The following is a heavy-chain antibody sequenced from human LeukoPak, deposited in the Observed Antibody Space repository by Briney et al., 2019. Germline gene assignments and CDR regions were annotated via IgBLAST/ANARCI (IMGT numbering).Heavy chain of an antibody. CDR1: GGTFSSYA. V-gene: IGHV1-69*11. J-gene: IGHJ4*02. D-gene: IGHD2-2*01. CDR2: INPSGGST. Sequence: SVKVSCKASGGTFSSYAISWVRQAPGQGLEWMGIINPSGGSTNYAQKFQGRVTITADESTSTAYMELSSLRSEDTAVYYCAREDIVVVPAALGLGFDYWGQGTLVTVSS. CDR3: AREDIVVVPAALGLGFDY.